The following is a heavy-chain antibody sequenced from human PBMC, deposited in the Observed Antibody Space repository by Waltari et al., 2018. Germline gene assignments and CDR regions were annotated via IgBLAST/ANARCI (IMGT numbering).Heavy chain of an antibody. D-gene: IGHD2-15*01. V-gene: IGHV3-7*01. J-gene: IGHJ4*02. CDR2: IKQDGSEE. CDR1: GFTFGSFW. CDR3: ARPPPGVVADAYDY. Sequence: VQLVQSGGGLVQPGGSQRLSCIGSGFTFGSFWMCCVRQAPGKGLEWVANIKQDGSEEYYVDSVKGRFTISRDNAKKSLYLQMNSLRVEDTAVYYCARPPPGVVADAYDYWGQGTLVTVSS.